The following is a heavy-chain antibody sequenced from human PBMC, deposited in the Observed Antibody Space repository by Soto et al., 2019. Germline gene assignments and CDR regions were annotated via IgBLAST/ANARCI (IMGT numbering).Heavy chain of an antibody. J-gene: IGHJ6*02. Sequence: SETLSLTCTVSGGSMSSYFWSWIRQPAGKGLEWIGRIYSSGSTDYNPSLKSRVTMSIDTSKSQFSLNLSSVTAADTAVYFCARVKTVDYYGMGVWGQGTTGTVS. CDR2: IYSSGST. CDR1: GGSMSSYF. CDR3: ARVKTVDYYGMGV. V-gene: IGHV4-4*07.